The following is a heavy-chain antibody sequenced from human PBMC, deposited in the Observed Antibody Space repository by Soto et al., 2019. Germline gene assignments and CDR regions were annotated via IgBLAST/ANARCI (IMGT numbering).Heavy chain of an antibody. J-gene: IGHJ6*02. CDR2: IIPIFGTA. Sequence: GASVKVSCKASGGTFSSYAISWVRQAPGQGLEWMGGIIPIFGTANYAQKFQGRVTITADKSTSTAYMELSSLRSEDTAVYYCVRGGSTAMAPMYYYGMDVWGQGTTVTAP. CDR3: VRGGSTAMAPMYYYGMDV. CDR1: GGTFSSYA. V-gene: IGHV1-69*06. D-gene: IGHD5-18*01.